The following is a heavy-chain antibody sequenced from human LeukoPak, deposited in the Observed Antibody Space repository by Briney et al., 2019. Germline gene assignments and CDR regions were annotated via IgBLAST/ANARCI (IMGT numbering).Heavy chain of an antibody. Sequence: PSETLSLTCTVSGGSISSYYWSWIRQPAGKGLEWIGRIYTSGSTNYNPSLKSRVTMSVDTSKNQFSLKLSSVTAADTAVYYCARAGYGSGSYYPDYYGTDVWGQGTTVTVSS. CDR3: ARAGYGSGSYYPDYYGTDV. J-gene: IGHJ6*02. CDR1: GGSISSYY. V-gene: IGHV4-4*07. CDR2: IYTSGST. D-gene: IGHD3-10*01.